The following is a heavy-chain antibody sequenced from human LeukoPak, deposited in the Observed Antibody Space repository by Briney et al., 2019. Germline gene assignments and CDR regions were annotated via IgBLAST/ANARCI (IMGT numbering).Heavy chain of an antibody. Sequence: SETLSLTCTVSGVSISSYYWSWIRQPPGKGLEWIGYIYYSGSTNYNPSLKSRVTISADTSKNQFSLKLSSVTAADTAVYYCARILSSDCSSTSCYPDYWGQGTLVTVSS. CDR3: ARILSSDCSSTSCYPDY. J-gene: IGHJ4*02. V-gene: IGHV4-59*01. D-gene: IGHD2-2*01. CDR2: IYYSGST. CDR1: GVSISSYY.